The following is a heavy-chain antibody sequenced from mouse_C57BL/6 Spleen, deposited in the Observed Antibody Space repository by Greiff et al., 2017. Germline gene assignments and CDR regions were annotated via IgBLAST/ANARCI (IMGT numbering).Heavy chain of an antibody. CDR1: GYTFTDYY. Sequence: VQLKESGPVLVKPGASVKMSCKASGYTFTDYYMNWVKQSHGKSLEWIGVINPYNGGTSYNQKFKGKATLTVDKSSSTAYMELNSLTSEDSAVYYCAIDSSGDGYAMDYWGQGTSVTVSS. V-gene: IGHV1-19*01. CDR3: AIDSSGDGYAMDY. CDR2: INPYNGGT. D-gene: IGHD3-2*02. J-gene: IGHJ4*01.